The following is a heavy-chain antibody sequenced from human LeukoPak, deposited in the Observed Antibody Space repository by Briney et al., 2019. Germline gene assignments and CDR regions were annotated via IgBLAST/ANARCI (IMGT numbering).Heavy chain of an antibody. Sequence: GEFLKISCEAFGYTFSTYWVGWVRQMPGKGLEWMGIIYPGDSDTRYSPSFQGQVTISADKSISTAYLQWSSLKASDTAMYYCARGTDGYNFFDYWGQGTLVTVSS. CDR1: GYTFSTYW. J-gene: IGHJ4*02. CDR3: ARGTDGYNFFDY. CDR2: IYPGDSDT. D-gene: IGHD5-24*01. V-gene: IGHV5-51*01.